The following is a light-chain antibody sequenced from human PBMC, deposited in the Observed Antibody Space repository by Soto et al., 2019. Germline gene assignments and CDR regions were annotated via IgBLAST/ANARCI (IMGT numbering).Light chain of an antibody. J-gene: IGKJ4*01. CDR1: ESISDY. CDR3: QQTFSHLLS. Sequence: IQLTQSPSSLSASVGDRVTIVCRASESISDYLNWYQLKSGEAPKVLIYSASTLRGGVPSRFSGTGSGTDFTLNISSLQPEDVATYYCQQTFSHLLSFGGGTTVEIK. V-gene: IGKV1-39*01. CDR2: SAS.